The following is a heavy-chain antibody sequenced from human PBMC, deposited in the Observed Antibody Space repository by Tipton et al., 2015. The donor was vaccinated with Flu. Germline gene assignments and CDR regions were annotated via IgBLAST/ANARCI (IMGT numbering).Heavy chain of an antibody. D-gene: IGHD6-19*01. CDR3: AKDISSGWPNTLDY. CDR2: ISYDGSNK. CDR1: GFTFSSYG. V-gene: IGHV3-30*18. Sequence: SLRLSCAASGFTFSSYGIHWVRQAPGKGLEWVAVISYDGSNKYYADSVKGRFTISRDNSKNTLYLQMNSLRAEDTAVYYCAKDISSGWPNTLDYGGQGTLVTVSS. J-gene: IGHJ4*02.